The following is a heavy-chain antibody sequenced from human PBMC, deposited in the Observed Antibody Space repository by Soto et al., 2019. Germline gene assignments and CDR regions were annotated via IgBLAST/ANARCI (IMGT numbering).Heavy chain of an antibody. CDR3: ARGWAGVTATNNNRFEP. CDR1: GVSFSGYS. V-gene: IGHV4-34*01. Sequence: PSETLSLTCAFYGVSFSGYSRSWTRQPPGKGLEWTGEINHSGITNYTPSLEGRVTISVDTSKNPYSLKLSSVTAADTAVYYCARGWAGVTATNNNRFEPWGQGTLVTVAS. CDR2: INHSGIT. J-gene: IGHJ5*01. D-gene: IGHD2-21*02.